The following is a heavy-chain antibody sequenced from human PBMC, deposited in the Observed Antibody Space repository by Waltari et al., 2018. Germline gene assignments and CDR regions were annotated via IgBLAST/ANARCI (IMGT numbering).Heavy chain of an antibody. Sequence: EVQLVESVGVVVQTGRSLRLSCAASGCTFYAYAMHWVRTAPGKGREWVSLISWEGSTTSYADSVKGRFTISRDNSKNSLYLQMNSLRAEDNALYYCSKDSRGYSGWVDYWGQGTLVTVSS. J-gene: IGHJ4*02. V-gene: IGHV3-43D*03. D-gene: IGHD6-19*01. CDR2: ISWEGSTT. CDR3: SKDSRGYSGWVDY. CDR1: GCTFYAYA.